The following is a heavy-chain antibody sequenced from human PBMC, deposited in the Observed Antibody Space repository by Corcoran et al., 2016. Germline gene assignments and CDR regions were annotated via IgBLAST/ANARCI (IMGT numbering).Heavy chain of an antibody. D-gene: IGHD1-1*01. Sequence: QVQLVQSGAEVKKPGASVKVSCKASGYTFTSYAMHWVRQAPGQRLEWMGWINAGNGNTKYSQKFQGRVTITRDTSASTAYMELSSLRSEDTAVYYCARASDGSYYYYGMDVWGQGTTVTVSS. CDR2: INAGNGNT. V-gene: IGHV1-3*01. J-gene: IGHJ6*02. CDR3: ARASDGSYYYYGMDV. CDR1: GYTFTSYA.